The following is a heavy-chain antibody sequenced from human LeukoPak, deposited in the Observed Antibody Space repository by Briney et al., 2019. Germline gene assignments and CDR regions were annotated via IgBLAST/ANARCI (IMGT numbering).Heavy chain of an antibody. CDR3: VRDNRSYNFDY. Sequence: GGSLRLSYAASGFTFSRYWMHWVRQAPGKGLVWVSCIKSDGSSTSIADSAKGRFTISRDNAKNTVYLQMNSLRAEDTAVYYCVRDNRSYNFDYWGQGTLVTVSS. J-gene: IGHJ4*02. D-gene: IGHD1-26*01. CDR1: GFTFSRYW. V-gene: IGHV3-74*01. CDR2: IKSDGSST.